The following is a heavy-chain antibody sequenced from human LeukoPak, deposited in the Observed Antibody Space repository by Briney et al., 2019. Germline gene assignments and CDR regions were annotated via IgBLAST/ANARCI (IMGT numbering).Heavy chain of an antibody. J-gene: IGHJ4*02. CDR1: GDSIARNY. Sequence: SETLSLTCTVSGDSIARNYWSWIRQPAGKGLEWIGRIYNSGNTNYSPSLESRVTMSTDTSKNQFSLKLTSVTAADTAVYCARGGFDSSGYYVFDYWGQGTLVTVSS. CDR3: ARGGFDSSGYYVFDY. CDR2: IYNSGNT. V-gene: IGHV4-4*07. D-gene: IGHD3-22*01.